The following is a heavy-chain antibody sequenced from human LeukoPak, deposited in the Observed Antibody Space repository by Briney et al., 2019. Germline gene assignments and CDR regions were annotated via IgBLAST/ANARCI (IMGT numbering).Heavy chain of an antibody. CDR2: IHYSGGST. J-gene: IGHJ4*02. Sequence: PGGSLRLSCAASGFNFSNYPLSWVRQAPGKGLEWVSAIHYSGGSTYYADSVKGRFTISRDNSKNTLYLQMNSLRAEDTAVYYCAKVIREVDMSYDYWGQGALVTVSS. CDR3: AKVIREVDMSYDY. D-gene: IGHD5-24*01. V-gene: IGHV3-23*01. CDR1: GFNFSNYP.